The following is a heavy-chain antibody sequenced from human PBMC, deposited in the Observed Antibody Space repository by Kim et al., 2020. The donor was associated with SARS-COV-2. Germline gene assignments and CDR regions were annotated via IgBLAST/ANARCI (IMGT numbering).Heavy chain of an antibody. Sequence: ASVKVSCKASGYTFTNNYLHWVRQAPGQGLEWMGWIAPNSGATKYAQKFQGRVTMTRDTSITTAYMELSGLTSDDTAFYYCARDIPHLVFDYWGQGTLVTVSS. CDR1: GYTFTNNY. J-gene: IGHJ4*02. V-gene: IGHV1-2*02. CDR3: ARDIPHLVFDY. CDR2: IAPNSGAT. D-gene: IGHD6-6*01.